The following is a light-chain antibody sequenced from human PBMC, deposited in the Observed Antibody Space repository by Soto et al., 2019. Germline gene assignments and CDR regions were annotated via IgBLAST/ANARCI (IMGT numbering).Light chain of an antibody. V-gene: IGKV3-20*01. CDR3: QQYGSSRWT. CDR2: GAS. Sequence: EIGMTQSPGTLSVSPGERATLSCRASQSITSSLAWYQQKPGQAPRLLIYGASSRATGIPDRFSGSGSGTDFTLTISRLEPEDFAVYYCQQYGSSRWTFGQRTKVDIK. J-gene: IGKJ1*01. CDR1: QSITSS.